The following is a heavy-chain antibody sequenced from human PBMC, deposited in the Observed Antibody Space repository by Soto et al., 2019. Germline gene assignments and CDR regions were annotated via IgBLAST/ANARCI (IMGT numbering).Heavy chain of an antibody. CDR2: IYSGSTT. J-gene: IGHJ4*02. CDR1: GFTVSNNY. V-gene: IGHV3-53*01. CDR3: ARDGGSSGVDY. D-gene: IGHD6-19*01. Sequence: EVQLVESGGGLIQPGGSLRLSCAASGFTVSNNYMSWVRQAPGKGLKWVSVIYSGSTTYYSDSVKGRFTISTDKSKNTLYLQMNRLRAEDTAVYYCARDGGSSGVDYWGQGTLVTVSS.